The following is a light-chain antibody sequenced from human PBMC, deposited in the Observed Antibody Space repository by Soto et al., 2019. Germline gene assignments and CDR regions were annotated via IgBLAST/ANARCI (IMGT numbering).Light chain of an antibody. CDR2: DNN. CDR3: GTWDSSLSAFV. CDR1: SSDVGAYTS. V-gene: IGLV1-51*01. Sequence: QSALTQPASVSGSPGQSITISYTGTSSDVGAYTSVSWYQQHPGKAPKLLIYDNNKRPSGIPDRFSGSKSGTSATLGITGLQTGDEADYYCGTWDSSLSAFVFGTGTKVTVL. J-gene: IGLJ1*01.